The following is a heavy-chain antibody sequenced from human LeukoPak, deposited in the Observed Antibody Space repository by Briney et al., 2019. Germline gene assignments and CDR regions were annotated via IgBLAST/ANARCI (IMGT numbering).Heavy chain of an antibody. J-gene: IGHJ4*02. V-gene: IGHV3-23*01. CDR3: ARVRYDRSGYFWGVDY. CDR1: GFTFSSYA. CDR2: ISGSGGGT. D-gene: IGHD3-22*01. Sequence: QTGGSLRLSCAASGFTFSSYAMSWVRQAPGKGLEWVSAISGSGGGTYYADSVKGRFTISRDNSKNTVYLEINSLRVEDTAEYYCARVRYDRSGYFWGVDYWGQGALVTVSS.